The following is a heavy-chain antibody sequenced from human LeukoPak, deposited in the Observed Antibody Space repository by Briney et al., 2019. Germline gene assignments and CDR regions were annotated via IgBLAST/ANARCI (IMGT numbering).Heavy chain of an antibody. J-gene: IGHJ6*02. Sequence: GGSLRLSCAASGFTFSSYSMNWVRQAPGKGLEWVSSISSSSSYIYYADSVKGRFTISRDNAKNSPYLQMNSLRAEDTAVYYCARDSHFGYGMDVWGQGTTVTVSS. CDR2: ISSSSSYI. CDR3: ARDSHFGYGMDV. D-gene: IGHD3-10*01. CDR1: GFTFSSYS. V-gene: IGHV3-21*01.